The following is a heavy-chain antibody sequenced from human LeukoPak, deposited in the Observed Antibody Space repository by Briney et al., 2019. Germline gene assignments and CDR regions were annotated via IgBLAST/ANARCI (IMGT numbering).Heavy chain of an antibody. J-gene: IGHJ4*02. Sequence: RGASVKVSCKASGYTFISYYMHWVRQAPGQGLEWMGLINPSGGSTSYAQKFQGRVTMTRDTSTSTVYMELSSLRSEDTAVYYCARERTTVTTSSYFDYWGQGTLVTVSS. CDR1: GYTFISYY. D-gene: IGHD4-17*01. V-gene: IGHV1-46*01. CDR3: ARERTTVTTSSYFDY. CDR2: INPSGGST.